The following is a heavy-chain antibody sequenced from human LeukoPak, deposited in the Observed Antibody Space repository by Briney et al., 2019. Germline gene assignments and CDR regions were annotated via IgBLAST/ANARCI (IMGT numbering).Heavy chain of an antibody. D-gene: IGHD3-10*01. CDR1: GFTTTNYA. Sequence: HPGGSLRLSCAASGFTTTNYAMNWVRQAPGKGLEWVAVISYDGSNKYYADSVKGRFTISRDNSKNTLYLQMNSLRAEDTAVYYCARDVGYGSAIKGWFDPWGQGTLVTVSS. J-gene: IGHJ5*02. CDR3: ARDVGYGSAIKGWFDP. CDR2: ISYDGSNK. V-gene: IGHV3-30*01.